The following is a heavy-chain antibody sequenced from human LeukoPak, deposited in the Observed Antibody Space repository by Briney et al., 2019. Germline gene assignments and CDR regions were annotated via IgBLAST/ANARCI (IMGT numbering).Heavy chain of an antibody. Sequence: GASVKVSCKVSGYTLTELSMHWVRQAPGKGLEWMGGFDPEDGETIYAQKFQGRVTMTEGTSTDTAYMELSSLRSEDTAVYYCATGDDYYDSSGYYYWGQGTLVTVSS. V-gene: IGHV1-24*01. CDR3: ATGDDYYDSSGYYY. D-gene: IGHD3-22*01. CDR2: FDPEDGET. CDR1: GYTLTELS. J-gene: IGHJ4*02.